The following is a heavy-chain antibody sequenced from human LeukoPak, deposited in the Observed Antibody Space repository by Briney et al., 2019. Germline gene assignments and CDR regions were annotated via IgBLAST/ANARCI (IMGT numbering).Heavy chain of an antibody. J-gene: IGHJ4*02. CDR3: ARGHEYSSSSYII. CDR2: ISPKNGNT. V-gene: IGHV1-8*03. Sequence: ASVKVSCKASGYTFTTYDVHWVRQATGQGLEWMGWISPKNGNTGYAQKFQGRVTFTRNASISTAYMELSSLRSEDTAVYFCARGHEYSSSSYIIWGQGTRVTVSS. CDR1: GYTFTTYD. D-gene: IGHD3-22*01.